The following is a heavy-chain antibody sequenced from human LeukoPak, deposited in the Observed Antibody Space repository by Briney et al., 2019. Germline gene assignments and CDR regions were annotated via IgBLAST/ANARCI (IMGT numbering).Heavy chain of an antibody. CDR1: GGSFRGYY. CDR3: ARESIAARGDFDY. CDR2: INHSGST. V-gene: IGHV4-34*01. Sequence: PSETLSLTCAVYGGSFRGYYWSWIRQPPGKGLEWIGEINHSGSTNYNPSLKSRVTISVDTSKNQFSLKLSSVTAADTAVYYCARESIAARGDFDYWGQGTLVTVSS. J-gene: IGHJ4*02. D-gene: IGHD6-6*01.